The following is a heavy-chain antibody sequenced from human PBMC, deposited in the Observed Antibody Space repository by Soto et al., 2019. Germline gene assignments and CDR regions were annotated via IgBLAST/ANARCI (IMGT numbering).Heavy chain of an antibody. CDR3: GRGQTVGVTAPDS. J-gene: IGHJ4*02. CDR2: FYTDGRT. V-gene: IGHV3-53*01. D-gene: IGHD3-10*01. Sequence: EVQLVASGGGLIQPGGSLRLSCAASGFSVSSKYMSWFRQAPGKGLEWVSVFYTDGRTFYAESVKGRFTISRDNSENTIYLQMNSLRAEDTAVYYCGRGQTVGVTAPDSWGQGTLVTGSS. CDR1: GFSVSSKY.